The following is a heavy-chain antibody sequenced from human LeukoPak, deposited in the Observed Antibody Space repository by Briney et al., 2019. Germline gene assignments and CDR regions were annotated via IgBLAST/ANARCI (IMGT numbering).Heavy chain of an antibody. CDR1: GFTFSSYG. CDR2: ISYDGSNK. D-gene: IGHD2-15*01. J-gene: IGHJ4*02. Sequence: PGGSLRLSCAASGFTFSSYGMHWVRQAPGKGLEWVAVISYDGSNKYYADSVKGRFTISRDNSKNTLYLQMNSLRAEDTALYYCAKDFDWGGGSYYFDYWGQGTLVTVSS. CDR3: AKDFDWGGGSYYFDY. V-gene: IGHV3-30*18.